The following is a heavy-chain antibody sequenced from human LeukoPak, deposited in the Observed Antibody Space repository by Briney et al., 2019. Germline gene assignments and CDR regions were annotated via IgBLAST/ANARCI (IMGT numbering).Heavy chain of an antibody. Sequence: GGSPRLSCSASGFTFSSYAMHWVRQAPGKGLDYISAISTNGDSTYYADSVKGRFTSSRDNSKNTVYLQMDSLRAEDMAVYYCARGSGNYHDYWGQGTLVTVSS. CDR1: GFTFSSYA. D-gene: IGHD1-26*01. J-gene: IGHJ4*02. CDR3: ARGSGNYHDY. CDR2: ISTNGDST. V-gene: IGHV3-64*02.